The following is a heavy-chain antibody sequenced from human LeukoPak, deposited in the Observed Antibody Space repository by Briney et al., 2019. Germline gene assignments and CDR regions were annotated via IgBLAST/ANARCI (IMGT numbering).Heavy chain of an antibody. Sequence: GGSLRLSCTVSGFTFSNACMSWVRQAPGKGLEWVSSINSDGSSTSYADSVKGRFTISRDNAKNTLYLQMNTLRAEDTAVYYCASLDYWGQGTPVTVSS. CDR1: GFTFSNAC. V-gene: IGHV3-74*01. CDR2: INSDGSST. J-gene: IGHJ4*02. CDR3: ASLDY.